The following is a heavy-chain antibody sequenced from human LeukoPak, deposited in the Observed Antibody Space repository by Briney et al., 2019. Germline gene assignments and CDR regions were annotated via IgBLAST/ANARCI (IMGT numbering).Heavy chain of an antibody. D-gene: IGHD3-10*01. J-gene: IGHJ3*02. CDR3: ARDLFYGSGSSDAFDI. CDR2: IYYSGST. CDR1: GGSISSSSYY. V-gene: IGHV4-39*07. Sequence: PSETLSLTCTVSGGSISSSSYYWGWIRQPPGKGLEWIGSIYYSGSTYYNPSLKSRVTISVDTSKNQFSLKLSSVTAADTAVYYCARDLFYGSGSSDAFDIWGQGTMVTVSS.